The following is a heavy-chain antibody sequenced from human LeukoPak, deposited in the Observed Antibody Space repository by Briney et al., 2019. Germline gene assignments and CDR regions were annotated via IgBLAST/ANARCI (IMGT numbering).Heavy chain of an antibody. J-gene: IGHJ4*02. Sequence: GGSLRLSCTASGFTFGDYAMSWFRQAPGRGLEWLSTISGSGTTTYYVDSVKGRFTVSRDNSKNTLYLQMSSLRAGDTAVYYCAKAGHYGSGSYYSDYWGRGTLVTVSP. CDR3: AKAGHYGSGSYYSDY. V-gene: IGHV3-23*01. CDR2: ISGSGTTT. CDR1: GFTFGDYA. D-gene: IGHD3-10*01.